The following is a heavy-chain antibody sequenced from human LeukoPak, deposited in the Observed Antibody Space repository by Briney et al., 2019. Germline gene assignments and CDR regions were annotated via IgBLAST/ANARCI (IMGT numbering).Heavy chain of an antibody. CDR2: ISSSSSYI. V-gene: IGHV3-21*01. CDR3: ARVATAKYYYDSSGLYPGY. D-gene: IGHD3-22*01. J-gene: IGHJ4*02. CDR1: GFTFSSYS. Sequence: GGSLRLSCAASGFTFSSYSVNWVRQAPGKGLEWVSSISSSSSYIYYADSVKGRFTISRDNAKNSLYLQMNSLRAEDTAVYYCARVATAKYYYDSSGLYPGYWGQGTLVTVSS.